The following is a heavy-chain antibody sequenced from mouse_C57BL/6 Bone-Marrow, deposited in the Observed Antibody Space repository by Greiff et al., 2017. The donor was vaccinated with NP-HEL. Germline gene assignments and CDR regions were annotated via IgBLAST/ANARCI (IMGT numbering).Heavy chain of an antibody. D-gene: IGHD2-4*01. CDR2: IRLKSDNYAT. Sequence: EVQLVESGGGLVQPGGSMKLSCVASGFTFSNYWMNWVRQSPEKGLEWVAQIRLKSDNYATHYAESVKGRFTISRDDSKSSVYLQMNNLRAEDTGIYYCTIYYDYDGLFAYWGQGTLVTVSA. J-gene: IGHJ3*01. CDR3: TIYYDYDGLFAY. V-gene: IGHV6-3*01. CDR1: GFTFSNYW.